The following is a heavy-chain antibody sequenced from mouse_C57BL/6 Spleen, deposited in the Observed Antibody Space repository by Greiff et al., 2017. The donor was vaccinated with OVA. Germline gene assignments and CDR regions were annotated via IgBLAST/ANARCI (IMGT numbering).Heavy chain of an antibody. CDR2: IYPGSGST. J-gene: IGHJ1*03. CDR1: GYTFTSYW. V-gene: IGHV1-55*01. Sequence: QVQLQQPGAELVKPGASVKMSCKASGYTFTSYWITWVKQRPGQGLEWIGDIYPGSGSTNYNEKFKSKATLTVDTSASPAYMQLSSLTSEDSAVYYCARTTTVDWYFDVWGTGTTVTVSS. CDR3: ARTTTVDWYFDV. D-gene: IGHD1-1*01.